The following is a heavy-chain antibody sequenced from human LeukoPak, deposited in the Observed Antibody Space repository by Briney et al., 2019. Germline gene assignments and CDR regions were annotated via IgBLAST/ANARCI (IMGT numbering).Heavy chain of an antibody. Sequence: SETLSLTCTVSGGSISSYYWSWIRQPPGKGLEWIGYIYYSGSTNYNPSLKSRVTMSVDTSKNQFSLKLSSVTAADTAVYYCARGVLLWFGDSFYFDYWGQGTLVTVSS. J-gene: IGHJ4*02. CDR3: ARGVLLWFGDSFYFDY. CDR1: GGSISSYY. D-gene: IGHD3-10*01. V-gene: IGHV4-59*12. CDR2: IYYSGST.